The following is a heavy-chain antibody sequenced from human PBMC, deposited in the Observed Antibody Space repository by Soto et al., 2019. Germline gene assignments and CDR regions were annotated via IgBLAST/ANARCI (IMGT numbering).Heavy chain of an antibody. CDR3: ARPVYCANGVCRDY. V-gene: IGHV5-51*01. D-gene: IGHD2-8*01. J-gene: IGHJ4*02. CDR2: IYPGDSDT. CDR1: GYSFTSYW. Sequence: GESLKISCKGSGYSFTSYWICWVRQMPGKGLEWMGIIYPGDSDTRYSPSFQGQVTISADRSISTAYLQWSSLKASDTVMYYCARPVYCANGVCRDYWGQGTLVTVSS.